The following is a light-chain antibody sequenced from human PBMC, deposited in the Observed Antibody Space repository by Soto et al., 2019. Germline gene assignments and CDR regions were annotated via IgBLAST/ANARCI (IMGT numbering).Light chain of an antibody. CDR3: QQYNSSPWT. Sequence: VTLSPSTLSVYVGDRVTITCRASQSLGSKLAWYQQKPGKAPMLLLYDASSLERGVPSRFSGSGSGTEFTLTFSSLQPEDFATYYCQQYNSSPWTCGQGTNVDIK. V-gene: IGKV1-5*01. CDR1: QSLGSK. J-gene: IGKJ1*01. CDR2: DAS.